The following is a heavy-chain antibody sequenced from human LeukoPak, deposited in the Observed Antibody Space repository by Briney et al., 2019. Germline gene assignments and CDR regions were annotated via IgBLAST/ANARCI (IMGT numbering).Heavy chain of an antibody. D-gene: IGHD3-22*01. Sequence: GGSLRLSCAASGFTFSSYAMHWVRQAPGKGLGWVAVISYDGSNKYYADSVKGRFTISRDNSKNTLYLQMNSLRAEDTAVYYCAKGPREDGYPYYFDYWGQGTLVTVSS. J-gene: IGHJ4*02. CDR3: AKGPREDGYPYYFDY. CDR1: GFTFSSYA. CDR2: ISYDGSNK. V-gene: IGHV3-30-3*01.